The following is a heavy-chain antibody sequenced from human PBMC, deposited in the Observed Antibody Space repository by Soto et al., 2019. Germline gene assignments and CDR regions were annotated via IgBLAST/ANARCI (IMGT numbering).Heavy chain of an antibody. CDR2: ISSSSSYI. J-gene: IGHJ4*02. CDR3: ARAPYNSYDKLDC. Sequence: PGGSLRLSCAASGFTFSSYSMNWVRQAPGKGLEWVSSISSSSSYIYYADSVKGRFTISRDNAKNSLYLQMNSLRAEDTAVYYCARAPYNSYDKLDCWGQGTLVTVSS. D-gene: IGHD5-18*01. V-gene: IGHV3-21*01. CDR1: GFTFSSYS.